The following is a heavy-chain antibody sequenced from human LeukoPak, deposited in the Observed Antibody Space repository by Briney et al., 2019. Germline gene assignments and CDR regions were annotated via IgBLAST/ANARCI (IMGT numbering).Heavy chain of an antibody. CDR1: GGSFSGYY. V-gene: IGHV4-34*01. CDR2: INHSGST. D-gene: IGHD3-22*01. J-gene: IGHJ4*02. CDR3: ATLAPPYYYDSSGPDY. Sequence: SETLSLTCAVYGGSFSGYYWSWIRQPPGKGLEWIGEINHSGSTNYNPSLKSRVTISVDTSKNQFSLKLSSVTAADTAVYYCATLAPPYYYDSSGPDYWGQGTLVTVSS.